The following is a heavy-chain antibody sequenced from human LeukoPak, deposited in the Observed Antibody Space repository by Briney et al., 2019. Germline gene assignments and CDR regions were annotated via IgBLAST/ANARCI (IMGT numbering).Heavy chain of an antibody. CDR2: ISPSGSTI. V-gene: IGHV3-48*03. CDR1: GFTFSSYE. CDR3: ARTGYSRSWFEYYFDS. J-gene: IGHJ4*02. D-gene: IGHD6-13*01. Sequence: GGSLRLSCAASGFTFSSYEMNWVRQVPGTGLEWVSYISPSGSTIYYADSVRGRFTISRDNAKNSLYLQMNSLRVEDTGIYYCARTGYSRSWFEYYFDSWGQGTLVTAPS.